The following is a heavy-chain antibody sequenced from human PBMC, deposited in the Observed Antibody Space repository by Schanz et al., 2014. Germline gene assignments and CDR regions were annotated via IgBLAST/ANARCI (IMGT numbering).Heavy chain of an antibody. CDR1: GGSFSGYF. J-gene: IGHJ4*02. CDR2: ISHSGRT. CDR3: ARNLAESAAAAFDS. V-gene: IGHV4-34*01. D-gene: IGHD2-2*01. Sequence: QVQLQQWGAGLLKPSETLSLTCAVYGGSFSGYFWSWTRQSPEKGLEWIGEISHSGRTTYNPSLKSRATISVDTSKNQFFLKLSSVAAADTAVYYCARNLAESAAAAFDSWGQGTLVAVSS.